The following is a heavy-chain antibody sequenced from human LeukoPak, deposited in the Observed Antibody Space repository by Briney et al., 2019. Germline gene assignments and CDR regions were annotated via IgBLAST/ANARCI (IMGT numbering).Heavy chain of an antibody. J-gene: IGHJ4*02. V-gene: IGHV3-21*01. Sequence: GGSLRLSCAGSGFTFSSYSVMWVRQAPGKGLEWVSSIRGDSTETRHAGSLMGRFTISRDNAKKSLYLQMNSLRVEDTAVYYCARGHFGVVLDYWGQGTLVTVSS. D-gene: IGHD3-3*01. CDR2: IRGDSTET. CDR3: ARGHFGVVLDY. CDR1: GFTFSSYS.